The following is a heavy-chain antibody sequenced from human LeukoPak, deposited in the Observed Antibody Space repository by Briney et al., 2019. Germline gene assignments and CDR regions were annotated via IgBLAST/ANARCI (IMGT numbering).Heavy chain of an antibody. V-gene: IGHV4-31*03. D-gene: IGHD3-22*01. J-gene: IGHJ4*02. CDR2: IYYSGST. CDR1: GGSISSGGYY. Sequence: PSETLSLTCTVSGGSISSGGYYWSWLRQHPGRGVEWIGYIYYSGSTYYNPSLKSRVTISVDTSKNQFSLKLSSVTAADTAVYYCARGPYYYDSSGYYPFDYWGQGTLVTVSS. CDR3: ARGPYYYDSSGYYPFDY.